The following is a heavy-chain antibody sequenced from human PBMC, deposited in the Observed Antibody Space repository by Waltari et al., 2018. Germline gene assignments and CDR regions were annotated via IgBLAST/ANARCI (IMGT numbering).Heavy chain of an antibody. Sequence: QLQLQESGPGLVKTSETLSLTCTVSGGSISSSSYNWGLIRKTPGKVLAWIVSIYYSGSTDYNPSLKSRVTISVYTSKNQFSLKLSSVTAADTAVYYCARHAQRRDSSGPYYFDYWGQGTLVTVSS. CDR1: GGSISSSSYN. CDR2: IYYSGST. D-gene: IGHD6-19*01. J-gene: IGHJ4*02. CDR3: ARHAQRRDSSGPYYFDY. V-gene: IGHV4-39*01.